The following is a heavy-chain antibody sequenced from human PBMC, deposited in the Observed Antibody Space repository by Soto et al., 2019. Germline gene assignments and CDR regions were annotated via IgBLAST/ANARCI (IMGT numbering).Heavy chain of an antibody. CDR1: GFSFSGSS. Sequence: GSLRLSCAASGFSFSGSSMHWVRQASGKGLEWVGRIRSGADNYATAYTASMKGRFIISRDDSKNTAYLQMNSLKTEDTAVYYCTRLSTNAPYDACDIWGQGTMVTVSS. CDR2: IRSGADNYAT. CDR3: TRLSTNAPYDACDI. J-gene: IGHJ3*02. D-gene: IGHD2-8*01. V-gene: IGHV3-73*01.